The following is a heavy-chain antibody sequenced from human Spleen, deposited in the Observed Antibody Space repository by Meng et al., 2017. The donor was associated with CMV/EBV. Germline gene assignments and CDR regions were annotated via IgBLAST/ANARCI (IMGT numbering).Heavy chain of an antibody. CDR2: IDYTGSI. J-gene: IGHJ5*02. Sequence: CTVSGGSINRGGYYWTWIRQNPGKGLEWIGYIDYTGSIFYNPSLKSRVIVSMDTSKNQFSLNLNSVTAADTAVFYCARAPEGTWFDPWGQGTLVTVSS. CDR3: ARAPEGTWFDP. D-gene: IGHD1-14*01. V-gene: IGHV4-31*03. CDR1: GGSINRGGYY.